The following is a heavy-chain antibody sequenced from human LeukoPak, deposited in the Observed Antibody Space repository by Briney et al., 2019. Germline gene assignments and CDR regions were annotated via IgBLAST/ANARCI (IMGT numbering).Heavy chain of an antibody. J-gene: IGHJ4*02. CDR1: GYTFTSYY. CDR3: ASSYVTPGGFDY. CDR2: INPSGGST. V-gene: IGHV1-46*01. D-gene: IGHD3-16*01. Sequence: GASVKVSCKASGYTFTSYYVHWVRQAPGQGLEWMGIINPSGGSTSYAQKFQGRVTMTRDTSTSTVYMELSSLRSEDTAVYYCASSYVTPGGFDYWGQGTLVTVSS.